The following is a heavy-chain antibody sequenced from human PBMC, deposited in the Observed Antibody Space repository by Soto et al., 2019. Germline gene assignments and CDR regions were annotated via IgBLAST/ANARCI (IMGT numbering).Heavy chain of an antibody. CDR1: GDTFSSHT. Sequence: QVQLVQSGAEVKNPGSSGKVSCKPSGDTFSSHTISWVRQAPGQGLEWMGGIIPVYGTTNYAQKFQDRVTITADASTSTVYMELSSLRSDDTAVYYCARDLGGCSAGSCRHNWFDPWGQGTLVTVSS. V-gene: IGHV1-69*01. CDR2: IIPVYGTT. J-gene: IGHJ5*02. CDR3: ARDLGGCSAGSCRHNWFDP. D-gene: IGHD2-15*01.